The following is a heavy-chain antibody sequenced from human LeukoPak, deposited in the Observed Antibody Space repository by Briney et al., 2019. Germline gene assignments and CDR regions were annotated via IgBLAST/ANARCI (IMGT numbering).Heavy chain of an antibody. CDR2: INQDGSDM. V-gene: IGHV3-7*03. D-gene: IGHD3-10*01. Sequence: GGSLRLSCAASGFTFSSYWMSWVRQAPGKGLEWVAKINQDGSDMYYVDSVKGRFFVSRDNARNLVYLQKNSLRVDDTAVYYCARDFPGIGRGTFDFWGQGTIIIVSS. CDR1: GFTFSSYW. J-gene: IGHJ3*01. CDR3: ARDFPGIGRGTFDF.